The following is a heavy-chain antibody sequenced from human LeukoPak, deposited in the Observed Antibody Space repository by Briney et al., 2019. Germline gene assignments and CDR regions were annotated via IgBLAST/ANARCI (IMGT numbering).Heavy chain of an antibody. V-gene: IGHV3-23*01. J-gene: IGHJ3*02. CDR2: IRGGGDTK. CDR3: SGDPNGDYVGAFDM. D-gene: IGHD4-17*01. Sequence: GGSLRLSCTASGFPFSNYAMTWVRQAPGKGLEWVASIRGGGDTKYYADSVKGRFTISRDNSKNTLFLQMNSLRGEDTAVYYCSGDPNGDYVGAFDMWGPGTMVTVSS. CDR1: GFPFSNYA.